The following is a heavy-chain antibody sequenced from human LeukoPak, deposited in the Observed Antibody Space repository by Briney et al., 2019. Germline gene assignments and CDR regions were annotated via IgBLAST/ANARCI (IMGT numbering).Heavy chain of an antibody. CDR3: ARQTRDYSTVKGASFDY. Sequence: SETLSLTCTVSGGSISSYYWSWIRQPPGKGLEWIGYIYYSGSTNYNPSLKSRVTISVDTSKNQFSLKLSSVTAADTAVYYCARQTRDYSTVKGASFDYWGQGTLVTVSS. J-gene: IGHJ4*02. V-gene: IGHV4-59*01. CDR1: GGSISSYY. CDR2: IYYSGST. D-gene: IGHD6-13*01.